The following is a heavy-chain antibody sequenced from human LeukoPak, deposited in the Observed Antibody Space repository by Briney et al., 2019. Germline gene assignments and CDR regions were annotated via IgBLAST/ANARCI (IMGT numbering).Heavy chain of an antibody. CDR1: GGSISNYY. Sequence: SETLSLTCTVSGGSISNYYWSWIRQPPGRGLEWIGYIHYSGSTSYNPSLKSRVTISVDTSKNQFSLKLRFVTPADTAVYYCARTTEGYCSGGSCYYYYYYMDVWGKGTTVTVSS. J-gene: IGHJ6*03. V-gene: IGHV4-59*01. D-gene: IGHD2-15*01. CDR3: ARTTEGYCSGGSCYYYYYYMDV. CDR2: IHYSGST.